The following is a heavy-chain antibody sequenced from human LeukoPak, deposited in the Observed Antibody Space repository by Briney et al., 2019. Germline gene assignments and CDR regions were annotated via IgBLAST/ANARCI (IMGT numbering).Heavy chain of an antibody. V-gene: IGHV3-23*01. J-gene: IGHJ5*02. CDR3: AKAPITMVRGVIITGIWFDP. CDR2: VSSSGGST. Sequence: GGSLRLSCAASGFTFSIYAMNWVRQAPGKGLEWVSGVSSSGGSTYYADSVKGRFTISRDNSKNTLYLQMNSLRAEDTAVYYCAKAPITMVRGVIITGIWFDPWGQGTLVTVSS. CDR1: GFTFSIYA. D-gene: IGHD3-10*01.